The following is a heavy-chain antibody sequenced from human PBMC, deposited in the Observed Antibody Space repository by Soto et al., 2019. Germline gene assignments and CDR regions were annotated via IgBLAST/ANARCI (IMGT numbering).Heavy chain of an antibody. CDR3: ARDFFGGNYYYYGMDV. CDR2: IIPIFGTA. Sequence: SVKVSCKASGGTFSSYAISWVRQAPGQGLEWMGGIIPIFGTANYAQKFQGRVTITADESTSTAYMELSSLRSEDTAVYYCARDFFGGNYYYYGMDVWGQGTTVTVSS. CDR1: GGTFSSYA. J-gene: IGHJ6*02. V-gene: IGHV1-69*13. D-gene: IGHD2-15*01.